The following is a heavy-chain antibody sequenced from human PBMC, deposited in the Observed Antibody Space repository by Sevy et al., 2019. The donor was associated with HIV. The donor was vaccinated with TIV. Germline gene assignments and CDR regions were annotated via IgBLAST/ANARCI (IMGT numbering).Heavy chain of an antibody. CDR2: IKQDGSEK. Sequence: GVSLRLSCAASGFTFSSYWMSWVRQAPGKGLEWVANIKQDGSEKYYVDSVKGRFTISRDNAKNSLYLQMNSLRAEDTAVYYCAREADFWSGYPNYYYYGMDVWGQGTTVTVSS. J-gene: IGHJ6*02. CDR3: AREADFWSGYPNYYYYGMDV. CDR1: GFTFSSYW. D-gene: IGHD3-3*01. V-gene: IGHV3-7*03.